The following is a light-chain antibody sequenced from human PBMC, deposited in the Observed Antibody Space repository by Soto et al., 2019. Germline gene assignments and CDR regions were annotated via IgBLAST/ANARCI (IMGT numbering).Light chain of an antibody. Sequence: VLTQCAATLSSFPGDRVTLSCRASQTFXTRFAWYQHKPGQAPRFLXYLTSNMAAGIPARLSGSGSGTDFTLTISDVEPEDFAVYYCHQRQSWPRTFGQGTKVDIK. CDR1: QTFXTR. V-gene: IGKV3-11*01. CDR3: HQRQSWPRT. J-gene: IGKJ1*01. CDR2: LTS.